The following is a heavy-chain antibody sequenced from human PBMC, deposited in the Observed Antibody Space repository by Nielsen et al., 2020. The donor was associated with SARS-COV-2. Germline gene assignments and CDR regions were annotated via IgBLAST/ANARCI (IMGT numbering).Heavy chain of an antibody. J-gene: IGHJ3*02. V-gene: IGHV3-23*01. CDR3: AKYLRNDYRSWPFDI. Sequence: GGSLRLSCSASGFAFSNFAMNWVRQAPGKGLEWVSTISGSGGSTFYVGSVKGRFTISRDNPKNTLYLQMNSLRTEDTAAYYCAKYLRNDYRSWPFDIWGQGTMVTVSS. CDR1: GFAFSNFA. D-gene: IGHD4-11*01. CDR2: ISGSGGST.